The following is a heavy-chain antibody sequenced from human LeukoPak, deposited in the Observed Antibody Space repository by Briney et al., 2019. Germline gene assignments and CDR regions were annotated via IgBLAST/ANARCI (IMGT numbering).Heavy chain of an antibody. J-gene: IGHJ4*02. CDR3: AREWGYYDY. D-gene: IGHD3-16*01. V-gene: IGHV3-7*01. CDR1: GFTFSDFW. CDR2: IKEDGSEK. Sequence: GGSLRLSCAAPGFTFSDFWMSWVRQAPGKGLEWVANIKEDGSEKNCVDSVKGRFTIPRDNAKNSLYLQMNSLRAEDTAVYYCAREWGYYDYWGQGTLVTVSS.